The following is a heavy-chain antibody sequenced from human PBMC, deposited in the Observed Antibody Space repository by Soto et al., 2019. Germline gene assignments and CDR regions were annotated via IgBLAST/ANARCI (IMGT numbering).Heavy chain of an antibody. CDR3: AKGPSYSGYDSYFDY. J-gene: IGHJ4*02. V-gene: IGHV3-23*01. CDR2: ISGSGGST. D-gene: IGHD5-12*01. Sequence: GGSLRLSCAASGFTFSSYAMSWVRQAPGKGLEWVSAISGSGGSTYYADSAKGRFTISRDNSKNTLYLQMNSLRAEDTAVYYCAKGPSYSGYDSYFDYWGQGTLVTVSS. CDR1: GFTFSSYA.